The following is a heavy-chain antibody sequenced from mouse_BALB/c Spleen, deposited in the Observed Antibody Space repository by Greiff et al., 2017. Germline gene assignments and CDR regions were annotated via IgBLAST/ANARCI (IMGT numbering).Heavy chain of an antibody. J-gene: IGHJ1*01. V-gene: IGHV14-1*02. Sequence: VQLQQSGAELVRPGALVKLSCKASGFNIKDYYMHWVKQRPEQGLEWIGWIDPENGNTIYDPKFQGKASITADTSSNTAYLQLSSLTSEDTAVYYCAIKGYFDVWGAGTTVTVSS. CDR3: AIKGYFDV. CDR2: IDPENGNT. CDR1: GFNIKDYY.